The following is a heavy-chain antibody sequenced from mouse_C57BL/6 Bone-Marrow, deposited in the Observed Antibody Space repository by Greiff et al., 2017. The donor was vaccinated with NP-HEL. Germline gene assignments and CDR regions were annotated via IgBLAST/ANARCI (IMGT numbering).Heavy chain of an antibody. D-gene: IGHD1-1*01. V-gene: IGHV1-18*01. CDR3: ARSLITTVVGGNFDV. CDR2: INPNNGGT. CDR1: GYTFTDYN. J-gene: IGHJ1*03. Sequence: EVQLQQSGPELVKPGASVKIPCKASGYTFTDYNMDWVKQSHGKSLEWIGDINPNNGGTIYNQKFKGKATLTVDKSSSTAYMELRSLTSEDTAVYYCARSLITTVVGGNFDVWGTVTTVTVSS.